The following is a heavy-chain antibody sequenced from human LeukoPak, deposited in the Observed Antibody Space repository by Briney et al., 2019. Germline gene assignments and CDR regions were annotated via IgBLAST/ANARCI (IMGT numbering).Heavy chain of an antibody. CDR1: GYTLTAYY. Sequence: ASVKVSCEASGYTLTAYYMHWVRQAPGQGLEWMGWINPNSGGTNYAQKSQGWVTMTRDTSINTAYMELSRVKSDDTAVYYCASGARPYAFDIWGQGTMVSVSS. J-gene: IGHJ3*02. CDR3: ASGARPYAFDI. D-gene: IGHD3-10*01. V-gene: IGHV1-2*04. CDR2: INPNSGGT.